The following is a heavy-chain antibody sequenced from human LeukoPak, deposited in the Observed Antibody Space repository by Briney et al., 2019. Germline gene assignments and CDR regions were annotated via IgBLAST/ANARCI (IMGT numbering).Heavy chain of an antibody. V-gene: IGHV1-69*13. D-gene: IGHD3-22*01. J-gene: IGHJ4*02. CDR1: GGTFSSYA. CDR2: IIPIFGTA. Sequence: SVKVSCKASGGTFSSYAISWVRQAPGQGLEWMGGIIPIFGTANYAQKFQGRVTFTADESTSTAYMELSSLRSEDTAVYYCARGPIRTYYYDSSGLYFDYWGQGTLVTVSS. CDR3: ARGPIRTYYYDSSGLYFDY.